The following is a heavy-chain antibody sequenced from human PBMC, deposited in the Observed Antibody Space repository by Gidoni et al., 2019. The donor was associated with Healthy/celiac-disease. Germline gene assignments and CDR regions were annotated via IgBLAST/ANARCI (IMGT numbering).Heavy chain of an antibody. D-gene: IGHD6-19*01. V-gene: IGHV3-30-3*01. CDR1: GCTFSSYA. CDR2: ISYDGSNK. J-gene: IGHJ5*02. Sequence: QVQLVESGGGVVQPGRSLSLSCAAPGCTFSSYAMHWVRQAPGKGLEWGAVISYDGSNKYYADSVKGRFTISRDNSKNTLYLQMNSLRAEDTAVYYCARDPGEWLVLGWFDPWGQGTLVTVSS. CDR3: ARDPGEWLVLGWFDP.